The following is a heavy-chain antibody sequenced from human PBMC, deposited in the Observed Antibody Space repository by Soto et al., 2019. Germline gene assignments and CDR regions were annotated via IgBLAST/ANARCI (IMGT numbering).Heavy chain of an antibody. V-gene: IGHV1-69*06. Sequence: VASVKVSCKASGVTFSSYAISWVRQAPGQGLEWMGGIIPIFGTANYAQKFQGRVTITADKSTSTAYMELSSLRSEDTAVYYCAGPSYDSSGYLRGMDVWGQGTTVTVSS. D-gene: IGHD3-22*01. CDR2: IIPIFGTA. CDR3: AGPSYDSSGYLRGMDV. J-gene: IGHJ6*02. CDR1: GVTFSSYA.